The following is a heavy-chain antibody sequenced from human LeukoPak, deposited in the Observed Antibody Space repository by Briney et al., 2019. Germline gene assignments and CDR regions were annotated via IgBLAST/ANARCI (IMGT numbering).Heavy chain of an antibody. CDR2: IYYSGST. D-gene: IGHD3-3*01. J-gene: IGHJ4*02. V-gene: IGHV4-59*08. Sequence: PSETLSLTCTVSGGSISSYYWSWIRQPPGKGLEWIGYIYYSGSTNYNPSLKSRVTISVDTSKNQFSLKLSSVTAADTAVYYCARAYYDFWSGYYTEYWGQGTLVTVSS. CDR3: ARAYYDFWSGYYTEY. CDR1: GGSISSYY.